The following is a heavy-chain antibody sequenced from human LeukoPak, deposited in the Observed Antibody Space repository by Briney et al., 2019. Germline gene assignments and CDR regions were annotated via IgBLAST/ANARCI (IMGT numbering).Heavy chain of an antibody. Sequence: GGSLRLSCAASGFTFSSYWMHWVRQAPGKGLVWVSRINSDGSSTSYADSVKGRFTISRDNAKNTLYLQMNSLRAEDRAVYYCARDGGSYLNWFDPWGQGTLVTVSS. V-gene: IGHV3-74*01. CDR3: ARDGGSYLNWFDP. CDR1: GFTFSSYW. CDR2: INSDGSST. D-gene: IGHD1-26*01. J-gene: IGHJ5*02.